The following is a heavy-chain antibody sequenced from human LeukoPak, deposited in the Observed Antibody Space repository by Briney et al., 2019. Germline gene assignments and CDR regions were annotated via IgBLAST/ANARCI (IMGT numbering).Heavy chain of an antibody. CDR2: ISDDGNDK. D-gene: IGHD1-26*01. J-gene: IGHJ4*02. CDR1: GLTFSSSA. Sequence: GKSLRLSCAASGLTFSSSAMHWVRQTSDKGLEWVATISDDGNDKHYTDSVRGRFTISRDNPRNTLYLQMNSLRAEDTAIYYCAREIVGTIKSYFDYWGQGTLVTASS. CDR3: AREIVGTIKSYFDY. V-gene: IGHV3-30*04.